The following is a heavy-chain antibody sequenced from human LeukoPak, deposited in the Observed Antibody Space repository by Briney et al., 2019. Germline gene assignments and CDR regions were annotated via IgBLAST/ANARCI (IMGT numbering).Heavy chain of an antibody. CDR2: ISYDGSNK. CDR1: GFTFSSYG. J-gene: IGHJ4*02. D-gene: IGHD6-6*01. V-gene: IGHV3-30*03. Sequence: PGGSLRLSCAASGFTFSSYGMHWVRQAPGKGLEWVAVISYDGSNKYYADSVKGRFTISRDNSKNTLYLQMNSLRAEDTAVYYCASTSTIAARTRGWGQGTLVTVSS. CDR3: ASTSTIAARTRG.